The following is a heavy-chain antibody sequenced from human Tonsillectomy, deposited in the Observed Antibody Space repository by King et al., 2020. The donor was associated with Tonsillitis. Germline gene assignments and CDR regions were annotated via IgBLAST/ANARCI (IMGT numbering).Heavy chain of an antibody. V-gene: IGHV3-23*03. CDR1: GFTFSSFA. D-gene: IGHD3-10*01. Sequence: VQLVESGGGLVQPGGSLRLSCAASGFTFSSFAMNWVRQAPGKGLEWVSVVYRGGGTTYADSVKGRFTISRDDSKNTLYLQMNSLGAEDTAVYYCARDRGRWQFDYWGQGTLVTVSS. CDR3: ARDRGRWQFDY. J-gene: IGHJ4*02. CDR2: VYRGGGTT.